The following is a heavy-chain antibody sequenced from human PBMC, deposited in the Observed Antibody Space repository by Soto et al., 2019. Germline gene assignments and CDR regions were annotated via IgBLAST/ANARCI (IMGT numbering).Heavy chain of an antibody. Sequence: SETLSLTCIVSGGSISNYYWSWIRQPPGKGLEWIGYIYYSGSTNYNPSLQSRVTISVDRSKNQFSLKLSSVTAADTAVYYCARVPDRWGQGTLVTVSS. J-gene: IGHJ5*02. CDR2: IYYSGST. V-gene: IGHV4-59*01. CDR1: GGSISNYY. CDR3: ARVPDR. D-gene: IGHD2-2*01.